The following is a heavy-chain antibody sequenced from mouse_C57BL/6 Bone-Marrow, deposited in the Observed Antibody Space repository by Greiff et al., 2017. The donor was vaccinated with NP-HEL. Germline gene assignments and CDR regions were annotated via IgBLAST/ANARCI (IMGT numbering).Heavy chain of an antibody. Sequence: DVHLVESGGGLVKPGGSLKLSCAASGFTFSDYGMHWVRQAPEKGLEWVAYISSGSSTIYYADTVKGRFTISRDNAKNTLFLQMTSLRSEDTAMYYCARAPVVARNAMDYWGQGTSVTVSS. CDR2: ISSGSSTI. CDR3: ARAPVVARNAMDY. V-gene: IGHV5-17*01. J-gene: IGHJ4*01. D-gene: IGHD1-1*01. CDR1: GFTFSDYG.